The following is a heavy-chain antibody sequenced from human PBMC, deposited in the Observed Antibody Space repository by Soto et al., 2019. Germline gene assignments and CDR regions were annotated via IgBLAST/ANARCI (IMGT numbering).Heavy chain of an antibody. J-gene: IGHJ4*02. V-gene: IGHV3-23*01. CDR3: AKVSSAWYAGFFDL. Sequence: EVQLLESGGGLVQPGGSLRLSCTASGFTFNMHAMTWVRQAPGKGLEWVSGLSDSGGSIYYADSVKGRFTISRDNSMNTLYLQMTTLRAEDTAVYYCAKVSSAWYAGFFDLWGQGTLVTVSS. CDR2: LSDSGGSI. D-gene: IGHD2-8*01. CDR1: GFTFNMHA.